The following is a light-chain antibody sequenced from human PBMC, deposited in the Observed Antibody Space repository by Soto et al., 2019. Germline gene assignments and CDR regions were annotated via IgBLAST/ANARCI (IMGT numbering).Light chain of an antibody. J-gene: IGKJ1*01. CDR3: QHYGRSPTWT. Sequence: EIVLTQSPGTLSLSPGERATLSCRASQTVSSIYLAWYQQKPGQAPRLLIYNGSSRATGIPDRFSGSGSGTDFTLTISRLEPEDFAVYYCQHYGRSPTWTFGQGTKVDIK. CDR2: NGS. CDR1: QTVSSIY. V-gene: IGKV3-20*01.